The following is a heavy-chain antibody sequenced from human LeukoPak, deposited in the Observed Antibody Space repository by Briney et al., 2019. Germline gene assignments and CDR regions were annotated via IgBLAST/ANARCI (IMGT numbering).Heavy chain of an antibody. CDR1: GFTFSNAW. J-gene: IGHJ4*02. V-gene: IGHV3-15*01. D-gene: IGHD4-23*01. CDR2: TKSKTDGGTT. Sequence: PGGSLRLSCAASGFTFSNAWMSWVRQAPGKGLEWVGRTKSKTDGGTTDYAAPVKGRFTISRDDSKNTLYLQMNSLKTEDTAVYYCTTGFDYGGNSEQYYFDYWGQGTLVTVSS. CDR3: TTGFDYGGNSEQYYFDY.